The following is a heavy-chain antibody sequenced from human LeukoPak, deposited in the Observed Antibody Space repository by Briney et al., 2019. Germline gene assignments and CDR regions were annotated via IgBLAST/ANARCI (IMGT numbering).Heavy chain of an antibody. CDR1: GYSISSGYY. V-gene: IGHV4-38-2*02. Sequence: PSETLSLTCTVSGYSISSGYYWGWIRQPPGKGLEWIGSIYHSGSTYYNPSLKSRVTISVDTSKNQVSLKLNSVSAADTAVYYCATPAAGPGAEYSLYWGQGTLVIVSS. CDR2: IYHSGST. CDR3: ATPAAGPGAEYSLY. J-gene: IGHJ1*01. D-gene: IGHD6-13*01.